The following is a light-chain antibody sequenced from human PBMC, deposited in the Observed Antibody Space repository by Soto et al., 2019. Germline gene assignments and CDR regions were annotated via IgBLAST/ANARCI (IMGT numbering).Light chain of an antibody. CDR2: AAS. Sequence: DIQMTQSPSSLSASVGESVTITCRARQDIGNDLGWFQQKPGQAPKRLIYAASFLQSGVPSRFSGSGSGTEFTLTISILQPDAFATYYCRQHKTYPWTFGQGTKVEIK. CDR1: QDIGND. CDR3: RQHKTYPWT. J-gene: IGKJ1*01. V-gene: IGKV1-17*01.